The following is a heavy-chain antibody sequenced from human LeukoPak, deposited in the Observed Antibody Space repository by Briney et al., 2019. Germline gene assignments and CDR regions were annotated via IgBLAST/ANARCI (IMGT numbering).Heavy chain of an antibody. Sequence: GGSLRLSCAASVFTFSTYGFHWVRQAPGKGLEWVAFIPSDGSDNYYANSVKGRFTISRDNSKNTLYLQMNSLRSEDTAVYYCAKGLGDYDDFRLGYWGQGTLVAVSS. J-gene: IGHJ4*02. V-gene: IGHV3-30*02. CDR3: AKGLGDYDDFRLGY. CDR1: VFTFSTYG. CDR2: IPSDGSDN. D-gene: IGHD4-17*01.